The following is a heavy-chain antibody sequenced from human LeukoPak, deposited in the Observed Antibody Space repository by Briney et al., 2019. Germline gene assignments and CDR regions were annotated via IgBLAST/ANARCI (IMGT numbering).Heavy chain of an antibody. CDR3: AREMEQGSTTWIQLWLFSHRPFDY. CDR2: INPSGGST. CDR1: GYTFTNYY. V-gene: IGHV1-46*01. D-gene: IGHD5-18*01. Sequence: ASVKVSCKASGYTFTNYYMHWVRQAPGQGLEWMGIINPSGGSTSYAQKFQGRVTMTRDTSTSTVYMELSSLRSEDTAVYYCAREMEQGSTTWIQLWLFSHRPFDYWGQGTLVTVSS. J-gene: IGHJ4*02.